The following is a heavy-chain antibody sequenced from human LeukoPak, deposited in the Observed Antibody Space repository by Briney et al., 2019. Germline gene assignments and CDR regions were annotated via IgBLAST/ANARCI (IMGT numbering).Heavy chain of an antibody. CDR3: ARLLAVTTDYAFDI. V-gene: IGHV4-34*01. Sequence: PSETLSLTCAVYGGSFSRYYWNWIRQPPGKGLEWIGEINHSGSTNYNPSLKSRVTISVDTSKNQFSLKLSSVTAADTAVYYCARLLAVTTDYAFDIWGQGTMVTVSS. CDR1: GGSFSRYY. J-gene: IGHJ3*02. D-gene: IGHD4-17*01. CDR2: INHSGST.